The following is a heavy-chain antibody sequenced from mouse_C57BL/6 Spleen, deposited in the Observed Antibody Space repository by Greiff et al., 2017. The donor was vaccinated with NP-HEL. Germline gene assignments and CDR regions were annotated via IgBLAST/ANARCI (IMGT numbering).Heavy chain of an antibody. V-gene: IGHV1-52*01. D-gene: IGHD3-1*01. CDR2: IDPSDSET. CDR1: GYTFTSYW. Sequence: QVQLQQPGAELVRPGSSVKLSCKASGYTFTSYWMHWVKQRPIQGLEWIGNIDPSDSETHYNQKFKDKAKLTLDKSSSTAYMQLSSLTSEDSAVYYCARRGLGYYAMDYWGQGTSVTVSS. J-gene: IGHJ4*01. CDR3: ARRGLGYYAMDY.